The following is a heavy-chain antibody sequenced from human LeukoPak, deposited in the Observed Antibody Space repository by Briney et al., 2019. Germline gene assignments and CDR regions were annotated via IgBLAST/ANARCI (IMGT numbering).Heavy chain of an antibody. Sequence: GGSLRLSCAASGFTFSNAWMSWVRQAPGKGLEWVGRIKSKTDGGTTDYAAPVKGRFTISRDDSKNTLYLQMNSLKTEDTAVYYCTTELRFLEWLSSDWGQGTLVTVSS. CDR1: GFTFSNAW. J-gene: IGHJ4*02. D-gene: IGHD3-3*01. CDR3: TTELRFLEWLSSD. CDR2: IKSKTDGGTT. V-gene: IGHV3-15*01.